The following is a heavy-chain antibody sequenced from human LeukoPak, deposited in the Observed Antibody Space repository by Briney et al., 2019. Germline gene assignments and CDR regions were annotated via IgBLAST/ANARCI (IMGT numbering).Heavy chain of an antibody. J-gene: IGHJ4*02. D-gene: IGHD3-3*01. Sequence: QTGGSLRLSCAASGFTFSSYGMHWVRQAPGKGLEWVAVISYDGSNKYYADSVKGRFTISRDNSKNTLYLQMNSLRAEDTAVYYCAKEGSITKRYYFDYWGQGTLVTVSS. V-gene: IGHV3-30*18. CDR1: GFTFSSYG. CDR3: AKEGSITKRYYFDY. CDR2: ISYDGSNK.